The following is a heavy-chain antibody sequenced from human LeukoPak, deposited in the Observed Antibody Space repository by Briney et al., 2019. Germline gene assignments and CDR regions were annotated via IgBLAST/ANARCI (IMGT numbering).Heavy chain of an antibody. CDR2: IWYDGSKK. J-gene: IGHJ4*02. CDR3: ARDPRGIAVAGTADY. D-gene: IGHD6-19*01. V-gene: IGHV3-33*01. Sequence: PGGSLRLSCSASGFTFSSYGMHWVRQAPGKGLEWVAVIWYDGSKKYYGDSVKGRFTSSRDNSQNTLYLQMNSLRAEDTAVYYCARDPRGIAVAGTADYWGQGTLVTVSS. CDR1: GFTFSSYG.